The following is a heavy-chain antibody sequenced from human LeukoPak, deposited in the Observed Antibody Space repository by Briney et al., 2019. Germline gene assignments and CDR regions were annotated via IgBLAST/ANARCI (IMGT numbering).Heavy chain of an antibody. Sequence: ASVKVSCTASGYTFTDYYMHWVRQAPGQGLEWMGWINPNSGGTNYAQRFQAWVTMTRDTSISTAYMELSRLRSDDTAVYYCARSSSSGWFFDYWGQGTLVTVSS. D-gene: IGHD6-19*01. V-gene: IGHV1-2*04. CDR2: INPNSGGT. J-gene: IGHJ4*02. CDR3: ARSSSSGWFFDY. CDR1: GYTFTDYY.